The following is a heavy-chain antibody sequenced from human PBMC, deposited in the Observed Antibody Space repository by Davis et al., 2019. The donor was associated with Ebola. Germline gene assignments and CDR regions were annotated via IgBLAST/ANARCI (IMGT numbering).Heavy chain of an antibody. J-gene: IGHJ5*02. CDR3: ATLITISGVLIGNWFDP. CDR1: GGSVSSGSHY. D-gene: IGHD3-3*01. Sequence: PSDPLSLTCTVSGGSVSSGSHYWSWLRQPPGKGLEWIGYIYYTGSTNYNPSLKSRVTISVDTSKNQFSLKLSSVTAADTAVYYCATLITISGVLIGNWFDPWGQGTLVTVSS. CDR2: IYYTGST. V-gene: IGHV4-61*01.